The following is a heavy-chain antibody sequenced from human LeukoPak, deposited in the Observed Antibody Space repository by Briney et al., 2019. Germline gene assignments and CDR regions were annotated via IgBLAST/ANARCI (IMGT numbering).Heavy chain of an antibody. CDR2: INHSGST. V-gene: IGHV4-34*01. J-gene: IGHJ6*02. CDR3: ARTSGSYGYYYYGMDV. Sequence: PSETLSLTCAVYGGSFSGYYWSWIRQPPGKGLEWIGEINHSGSTNYNPSLKSRVTISVDTSKNQFSLKLSSVTAADTAVYYCARTSGSYGYYYYGMDVWGQGTTVTVSS. CDR1: GGSFSGYY. D-gene: IGHD1-26*01.